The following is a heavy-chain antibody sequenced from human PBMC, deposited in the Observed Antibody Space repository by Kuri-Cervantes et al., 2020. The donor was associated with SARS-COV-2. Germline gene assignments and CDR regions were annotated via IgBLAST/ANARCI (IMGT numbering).Heavy chain of an antibody. CDR1: GYTFTSYG. J-gene: IGHJ4*02. D-gene: IGHD6-19*01. Sequence: ASVKVSCKASGYTFTSYGISWVRQAPGQGPEWMGWISAYNGNTNYAQKLQGRVTMTTDTSTSTAYMELRGLRSDDTAVYYCARESGSSGWYGFDYWGQGTLVTVSS. V-gene: IGHV1-18*04. CDR3: ARESGSSGWYGFDY. CDR2: ISAYNGNT.